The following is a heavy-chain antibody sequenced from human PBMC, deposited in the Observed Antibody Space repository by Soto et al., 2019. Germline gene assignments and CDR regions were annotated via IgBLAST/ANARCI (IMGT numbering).Heavy chain of an antibody. Sequence: EVQLVESGGGLVQPGRSLRLSCAASGFTFDDYAMHWVRQAPGKGLEWVSGISWNRGSIGYADSVKGRFTISRDNAMNSLYLQMNSLRAEDTALYYCAKDLFPLYCSSTSCATLDYWCQGTLVTVSS. CDR3: AKDLFPLYCSSTSCATLDY. CDR2: ISWNRGSI. CDR1: GFTFDDYA. J-gene: IGHJ4*02. D-gene: IGHD2-2*01. V-gene: IGHV3-9*01.